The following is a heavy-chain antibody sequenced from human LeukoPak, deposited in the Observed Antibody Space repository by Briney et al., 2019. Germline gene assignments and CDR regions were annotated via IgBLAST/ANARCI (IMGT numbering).Heavy chain of an antibody. J-gene: IGHJ4*02. Sequence: GGSLRLSCAASGFTFSSYWMSWVRQAPGKGLEWVANIKEDGSEKYYVDSVRGRFTFSRDNAKSSLFLQMNSLRVDDTAIYYCARAQELDYWGQGTLVTVSS. V-gene: IGHV3-7*01. CDR1: GFTFSSYW. CDR3: ARAQELDY. D-gene: IGHD1-1*01. CDR2: IKEDGSEK.